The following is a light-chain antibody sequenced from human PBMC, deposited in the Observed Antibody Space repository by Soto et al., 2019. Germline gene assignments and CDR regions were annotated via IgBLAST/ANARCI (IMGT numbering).Light chain of an antibody. V-gene: IGKV1-12*01. J-gene: IGKJ4*01. Sequence: DIQMTQSPSSVSASVGDRVTITCRARQGVSSWLACYQQKPGKAPKLLIYAVSSLQSGVPARFSGSGSGTDFTLTISSLQPDDFATYYCQQATGFPVTFGGGTRVEIK. CDR2: AVS. CDR3: QQATGFPVT. CDR1: QGVSSW.